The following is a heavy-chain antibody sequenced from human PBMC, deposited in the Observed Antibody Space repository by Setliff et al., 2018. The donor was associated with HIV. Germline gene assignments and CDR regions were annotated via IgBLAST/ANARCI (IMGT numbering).Heavy chain of an antibody. CDR2: ISGSGGST. J-gene: IGHJ5*02. D-gene: IGHD5-12*01. Sequence: GGSLRLSCAASGFTFSSYAMSWVRQAPGKGLEWVSAISGSGGSTYYADSVKGRFTISRDNSKNTLYLQMNSLRAEDTAVYYCARYTSKVDWFDPWGQGTLVTVSS. CDR1: GFTFSSYA. V-gene: IGHV3-23*01. CDR3: ARYTSKVDWFDP.